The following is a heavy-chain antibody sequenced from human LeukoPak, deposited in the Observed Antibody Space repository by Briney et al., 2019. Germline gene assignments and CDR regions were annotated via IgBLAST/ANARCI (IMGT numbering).Heavy chain of an antibody. CDR2: ISAYNGNT. J-gene: IGHJ4*02. V-gene: IGHV1-18*01. CDR1: VYTFTSYG. Sequence: GSVNVSCKASVYTFTSYGISWVRQAPGQGLEWMGWISAYNGNTNDAQKLQGRVTMTTDTSTSTAYMELRSLRSDDTAVYYCARDLGDSSGYPYWGQGTLVTVSS. CDR3: ARDLGDSSGYPY. D-gene: IGHD3-22*01.